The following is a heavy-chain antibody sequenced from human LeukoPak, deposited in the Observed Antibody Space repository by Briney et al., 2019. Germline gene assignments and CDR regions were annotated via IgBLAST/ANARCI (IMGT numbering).Heavy chain of an antibody. J-gene: IGHJ4*02. CDR2: IIPILGIA. V-gene: IGHV1-69*04. D-gene: IGHD6-19*01. CDR3: ASRDRSIAVAGDLFDY. Sequence: SVKVSCKASGGTFSIYAISWVRQARGQGLEWMGRIIPILGIANYAQKFQGRVTITADKSTSTAYMELSSLRSEDTAVYYCASRDRSIAVAGDLFDYWGQGTLVTVSS. CDR1: GGTFSIYA.